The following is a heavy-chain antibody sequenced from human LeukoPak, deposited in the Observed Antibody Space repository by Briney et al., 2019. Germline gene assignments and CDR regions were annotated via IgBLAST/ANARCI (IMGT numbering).Heavy chain of an antibody. J-gene: IGHJ3*02. CDR2: IYYSGST. CDR1: GGSFSGYY. V-gene: IGHV4-34*01. CDR3: ARDYLGAFDI. D-gene: IGHD3-16*01. Sequence: SETLSLTCAVYGGSFSGYYWSWIRQPPGKGLEWIGSIYYSGSTYYNPSLKSRVTISVDTSKNQFSLKLSSVTAADTAVYYCARDYLGAFDIWGQGTMVTVSS.